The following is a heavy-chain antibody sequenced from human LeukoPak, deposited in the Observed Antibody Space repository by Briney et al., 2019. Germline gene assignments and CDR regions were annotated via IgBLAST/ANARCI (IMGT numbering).Heavy chain of an antibody. Sequence: GGSLGLSCVASGFSFRNYAIHWVRQAPGKGLEYVSVINTDGRITYYADSVKGRFTISRDNSKNTVYLQMGSLRGEDMAVYYCTREGGSFCDFDYWGQGALVTVSS. D-gene: IGHD1-26*01. CDR2: INTDGRIT. CDR3: TREGGSFCDFDY. V-gene: IGHV3-64*02. CDR1: GFSFRNYA. J-gene: IGHJ4*02.